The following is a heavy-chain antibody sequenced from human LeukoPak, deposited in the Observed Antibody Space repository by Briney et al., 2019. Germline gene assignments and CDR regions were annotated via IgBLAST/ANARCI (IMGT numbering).Heavy chain of an antibody. CDR1: GYTFTSYG. CDR2: ISAHNGNA. D-gene: IGHD5-12*01. J-gene: IGHJ4*02. Sequence: ASVKVSCKTSGYTFTSYGINWVRQAPGQGLEWMGRISAHNGNANYAQKFQGRVTITTDESTSTAYMELSSLRSEDTAVYYCARRSGYEGFDYWGQGTLVTVSS. CDR3: ARRSGYEGFDY. V-gene: IGHV1-18*01.